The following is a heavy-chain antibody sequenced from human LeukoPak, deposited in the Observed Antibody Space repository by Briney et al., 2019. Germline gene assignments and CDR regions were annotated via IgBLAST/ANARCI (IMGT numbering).Heavy chain of an antibody. CDR1: GFTSDDYA. V-gene: IGHV3-23*01. D-gene: IGHD2-2*01. Sequence: GGSLRLSCAASGFTSDDYAMHWVRQAPGKGLEWVSAISGSGGSTYYADSVKGRFTISRDNSKNTLYLQKNSLRAEDTAVYYCARRGEYQLLSHYFDYWGQGTLVTVSS. CDR3: ARRGEYQLLSHYFDY. CDR2: ISGSGGST. J-gene: IGHJ4*02.